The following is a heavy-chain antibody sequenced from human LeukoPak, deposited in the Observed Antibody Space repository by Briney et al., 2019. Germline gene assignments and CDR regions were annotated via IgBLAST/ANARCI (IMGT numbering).Heavy chain of an antibody. CDR2: ISAYNGNT. Sequence: GASVKVSCKASGYTFTSYGISWVRQAPGQGLEWMGWISAYNGNTNYAQKLQGRGTMTTDTSTSTAYMELRSLRSDDTAVYSCARITDYYDILTGLDYWGQGTLVTVSS. D-gene: IGHD3-9*01. V-gene: IGHV1-18*01. J-gene: IGHJ4*02. CDR1: GYTFTSYG. CDR3: ARITDYYDILTGLDY.